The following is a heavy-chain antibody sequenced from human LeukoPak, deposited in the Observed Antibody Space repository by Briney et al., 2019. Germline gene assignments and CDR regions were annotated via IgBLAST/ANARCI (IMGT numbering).Heavy chain of an antibody. J-gene: IGHJ4*02. CDR1: GFTFSNYG. CDR2: IWYDGSNK. V-gene: IGHV3-33*08. CDR3: ARDRVGYCSSTRCFTIEY. Sequence: GRSLRLSCAAFGFTFSNYGMHWVRQAPGKGLEWVAVIWYDGSNKYYGDSVKGRITISRDNSKNTVHLQMNSLRAEDTAVYYCARDRVGYCSSTRCFTIEYWGRGTLVTVSS. D-gene: IGHD2-2*01.